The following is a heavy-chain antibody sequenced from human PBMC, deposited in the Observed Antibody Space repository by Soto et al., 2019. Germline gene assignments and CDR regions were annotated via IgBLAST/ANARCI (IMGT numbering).Heavy chain of an antibody. CDR2: ISGSGGST. D-gene: IGHD3-16*01. J-gene: IGHJ4*02. CDR3: AKDDMITFWGGINY. CDR1: GFTFSSYA. V-gene: IGHV3-23*01. Sequence: EVQLLESGGGLVQPGGSLRLSCAASGFTFSSYAMSWVRQAPGKGLEWVSAISGSGGSTYYADSVKGRFTISRDNSKSTLYLQMNSLRAEDTAVYYCAKDDMITFWGGINYWGQGTLVTVSS.